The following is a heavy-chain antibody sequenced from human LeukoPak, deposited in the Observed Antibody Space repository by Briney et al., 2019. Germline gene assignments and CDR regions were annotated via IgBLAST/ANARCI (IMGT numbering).Heavy chain of an antibody. CDR1: GGSISSGSHY. CDR3: ASRTPWYYYDSSGYLDFDY. J-gene: IGHJ4*02. V-gene: IGHV4-61*02. CDR2: IYSSGNT. D-gene: IGHD3-22*01. Sequence: SETLSLTCTVSGGSISSGSHYWSWTRQPAGKGLEWIGRIYSSGNTNYNPSLKSRVTISVDTSKNQFSLKLSSVTAADTAVYYCASRTPWYYYDSSGYLDFDYWGQGTLVTVSS.